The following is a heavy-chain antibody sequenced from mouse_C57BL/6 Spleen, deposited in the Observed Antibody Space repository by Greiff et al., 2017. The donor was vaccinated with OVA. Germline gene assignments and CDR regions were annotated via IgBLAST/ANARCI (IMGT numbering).Heavy chain of an antibody. D-gene: IGHD1-1*01. Sequence: EVQVVESGGGLVKPGGSLKLSCAASGFTFSSYAMSWVRQTPEKRLEWVATISDGGSYTYYPDNVKGRFTISRDNAKNNLYLQMSHLKSEDTAMYYCASDYYGSSYHYAMDYWGQGTSVTVSS. V-gene: IGHV5-4*01. J-gene: IGHJ4*01. CDR2: ISDGGSYT. CDR3: ASDYYGSSYHYAMDY. CDR1: GFTFSSYA.